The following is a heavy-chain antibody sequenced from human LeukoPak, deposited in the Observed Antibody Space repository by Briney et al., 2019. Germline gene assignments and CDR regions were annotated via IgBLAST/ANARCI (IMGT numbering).Heavy chain of an antibody. CDR1: GFTFSSYG. Sequence: PGGSLRLSCAASGFTFSSYGMHWVRQAPGKGLEWVAFIRYDGSNKYYADSVKGRFTISRDNSKNTLYLQMNSLRAEDTAVYYCARQGCSGGSCYLDYWGQGTLVSVSS. D-gene: IGHD2-15*01. J-gene: IGHJ4*02. CDR3: ARQGCSGGSCYLDY. CDR2: IRYDGSNK. V-gene: IGHV3-30*02.